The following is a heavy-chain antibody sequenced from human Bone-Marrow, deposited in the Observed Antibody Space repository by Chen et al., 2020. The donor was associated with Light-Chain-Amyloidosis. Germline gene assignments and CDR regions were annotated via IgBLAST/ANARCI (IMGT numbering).Heavy chain of an antibody. J-gene: IGHJ4*02. Sequence: DVQLLESGGGLVQPGGSLRLSCAASGFTFRTSWMHWVRQAPGKGLVLVSRINPDGTRVDYADSVRGRFTISRDDAKSTVYLQMNSLRAEDTAVYYCSREFTGYDDYWGQGTLVTVSS. CDR3: SREFTGYDDY. CDR1: GFTFRTSW. V-gene: IGHV3-74*01. CDR2: INPDGTRV. D-gene: IGHD5-12*01.